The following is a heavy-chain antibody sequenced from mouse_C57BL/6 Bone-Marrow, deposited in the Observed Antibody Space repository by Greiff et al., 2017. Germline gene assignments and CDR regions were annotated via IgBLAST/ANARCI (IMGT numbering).Heavy chain of an antibody. Sequence: QVQLQQSGAELVKPGASVKLSCKASGYIFTEYTIHWVKQRSGQGLEWIGWFYPGSGSIKYNERFKDKATLTADKSSNTDSMELSRLTSEDSAVYFCARHERYYDYEGYFDYWGQGTTLTVSA. J-gene: IGHJ2*01. CDR1: GYIFTEYT. V-gene: IGHV1-62-2*01. CDR2: FYPGSGSI. D-gene: IGHD2-4*01. CDR3: ARHERYYDYEGYFDY.